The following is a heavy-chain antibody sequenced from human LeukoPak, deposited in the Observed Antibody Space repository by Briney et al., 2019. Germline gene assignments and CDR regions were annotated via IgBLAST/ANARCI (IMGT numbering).Heavy chain of an antibody. D-gene: IGHD3-22*01. J-gene: IGHJ4*02. CDR3: AKDPTDFDSSGQTYFDY. CDR1: GFTFNNFA. CDR2: ISGSGGST. V-gene: IGHV3-23*01. Sequence: GGSLRLSCAASGFTFNNFAMSWVRQAPGKGLEWVSAISGSGGSTYYADSVKGRFTISRDNSKNTLYLQMNSLRAEDTAVYYCAKDPTDFDSSGQTYFDYWGQGSLVTVSS.